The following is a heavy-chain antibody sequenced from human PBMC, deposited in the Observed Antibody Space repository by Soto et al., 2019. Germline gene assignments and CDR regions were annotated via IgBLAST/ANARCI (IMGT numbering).Heavy chain of an antibody. D-gene: IGHD3-9*01. J-gene: IGHJ4*02. CDR3: ARNGRPLRYFDWLFGYFDY. CDR1: GYTFTSYA. CDR2: INAGNGNT. V-gene: IGHV1-3*01. Sequence: GASVKVSCKASGYTFTSYAMHCVRQAPGQMLEWMGWINAGNGNTKYSQKFQGRVTITRDTSASTAYTELSSLRSEDTAVYYCARNGRPLRYFDWLFGYFDYWGQGTLVTVSS.